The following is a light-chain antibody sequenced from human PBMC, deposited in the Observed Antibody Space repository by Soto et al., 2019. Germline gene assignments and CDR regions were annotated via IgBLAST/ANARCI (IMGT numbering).Light chain of an antibody. CDR1: QSVLYSVDNENY. CDR2: WAS. J-gene: IGKJ1*01. CDR3: QQSYTTPPT. V-gene: IGKV4-1*01. Sequence: DIVMTQSPDSLAVSLGERATINCKSSQSVLYSVDNENYLTWYQQKPGQPPKLLIYWASTRESGVPDRFSGSGSGTDFTLTISSLQAEDVAVYYCQQSYTTPPTFGQGTRVEIK.